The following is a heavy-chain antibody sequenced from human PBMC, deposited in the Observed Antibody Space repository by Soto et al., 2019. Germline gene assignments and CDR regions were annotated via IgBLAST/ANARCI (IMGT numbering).Heavy chain of an antibody. CDR2: VGDSDDST. CDR1: GFTFTTYA. CDR3: TRSGWVY. Sequence: EVQLLESGGGLVQPGGSLRLSCAAAGFTFTTYAMSWIRQAPGKGLEWVSTVGDSDDSTYYADSVKGRFTISRDHSTNTVYLHTTSLRDEDPAVYYCTRSGWVYWGQGTLVTVSS. D-gene: IGHD6-19*01. J-gene: IGHJ4*02. V-gene: IGHV3-23*01.